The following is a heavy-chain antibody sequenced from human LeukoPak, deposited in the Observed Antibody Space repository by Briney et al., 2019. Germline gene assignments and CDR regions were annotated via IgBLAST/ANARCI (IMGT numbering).Heavy chain of an antibody. Sequence: QPGGSLRLSCAASEFTFSSYSMNWVRQAPGKGLEWVSYITNSGNSKSYADSVKGRFTISRDNTKNSLYLQMNGLRAEDTAVYYCARTRSSDYLTFDYWGQGILVTASS. V-gene: IGHV3-48*01. CDR3: ARTRSSDYLTFDY. CDR1: EFTFSSYS. D-gene: IGHD3-22*01. J-gene: IGHJ4*02. CDR2: ITNSGNSK.